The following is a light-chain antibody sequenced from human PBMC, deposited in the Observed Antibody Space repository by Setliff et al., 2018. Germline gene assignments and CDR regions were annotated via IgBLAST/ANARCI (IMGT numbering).Light chain of an antibody. J-gene: IGLJ2*01. Sequence: QSALTQPASVSGSPGQSITISCSGTTSDIGTYNYVSWYQQYPGKAPKLVIYDVSNRPSGVSNRFSGSKSVNTASLTISGLQAEDEGDYYCYSYAGGDTYAIFGGGTKVTVL. CDR1: TSDIGTYNY. CDR3: YSYAGGDTYAI. V-gene: IGLV2-23*02. CDR2: DVS.